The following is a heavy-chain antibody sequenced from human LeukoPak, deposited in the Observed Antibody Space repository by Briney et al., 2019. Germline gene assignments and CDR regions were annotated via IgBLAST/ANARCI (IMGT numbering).Heavy chain of an antibody. D-gene: IGHD3-10*01. V-gene: IGHV3-30-3*01. CDR2: ISYDGSNK. Sequence: SGGSLRLSCAASGFTFSSYAMHWVRQAPGKGLEWVAVISYDGSNKYYADSVKGRFTISRDNSKNTLYLQMNSLRAEDTAVYYCARGGGGALLLYYFDYWGQGTLVTVSS. CDR1: GFTFSSYA. CDR3: ARGGGGALLLYYFDY. J-gene: IGHJ4*02.